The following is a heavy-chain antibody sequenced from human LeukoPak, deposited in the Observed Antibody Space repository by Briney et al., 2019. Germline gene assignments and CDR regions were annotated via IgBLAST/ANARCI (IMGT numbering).Heavy chain of an antibody. J-gene: IGHJ3*02. V-gene: IGHV3-21*01. CDR1: GFTFSSYR. CDR3: ARNYYDSSGYYTAFDI. D-gene: IGHD3-22*01. Sequence: GGSLRLSCAASGFTFSSYRMNRVRQAPGKGLEWVSSISSGGSHIYYADSVKGRFTISRDNAKNSLYLQMNSLRAEDTAVYYCARNYYDSSGYYTAFDIWGPGTMVTVSS. CDR2: ISSGGSHI.